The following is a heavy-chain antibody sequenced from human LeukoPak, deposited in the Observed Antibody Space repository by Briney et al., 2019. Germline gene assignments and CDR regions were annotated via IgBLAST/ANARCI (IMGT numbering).Heavy chain of an antibody. CDR1: GFTLNDHA. J-gene: IGHJ4*02. CDR2: IYTSGST. V-gene: IGHV3-53*01. CDR3: ARVTTSGSYKFDY. D-gene: IGHD3-10*01. Sequence: GGSLRLSCAASGFTLNDHAMHWVRQAPGKGREGVSLIYTSGSTYYADSVKGRFTISRDNSKNTLYLQMNSLRAEDTAVYYCARVTTSGSYKFDYWGQGTLVTVSS.